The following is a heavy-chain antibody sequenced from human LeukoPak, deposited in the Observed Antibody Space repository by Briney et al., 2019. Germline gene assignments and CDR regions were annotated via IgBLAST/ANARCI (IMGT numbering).Heavy chain of an antibody. CDR1: GGSISSSNW. CDR3: ARETIASIGNHYGMDV. V-gene: IGHV4-4*02. J-gene: IGHJ6*02. CDR2: IYHSGNT. D-gene: IGHD6-13*01. Sequence: SGTLSLTCAVSGGSISSSNWWSWVRQSPGKGLEWIGEIYHSGNTNYNPSLKSRVTMSVDKSKNQFSLRLTSVTAADTAVYYCARETIASIGNHYGMDVWGQGTTVSVSS.